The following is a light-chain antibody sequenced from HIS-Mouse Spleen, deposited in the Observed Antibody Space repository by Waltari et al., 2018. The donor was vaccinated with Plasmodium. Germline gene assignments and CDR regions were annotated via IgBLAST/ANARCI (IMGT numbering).Light chain of an antibody. J-gene: IGKJ2*01. CDR2: GAS. CDR3: QQYGSSPYT. V-gene: IGKV3-20*01. Sequence: EIVLTQSPGPLSLSPGERATLPCRASQSVSSSYLAWYQQKPGQALRLLIYGASSRATGIPDRFSGSGSGTDFTLTISRLEPEDFAVYYCQQYGSSPYTFGQGTKLEIK. CDR1: QSVSSSY.